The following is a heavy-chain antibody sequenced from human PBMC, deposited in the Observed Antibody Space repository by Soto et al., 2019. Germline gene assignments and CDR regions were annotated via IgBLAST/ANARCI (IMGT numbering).Heavy chain of an antibody. J-gene: IGHJ5*02. CDR2: ISYDGSNK. CDR3: VGEEGIPFETGWFDP. Sequence: QVQLVESGGGVVQPERSLRLSCAASGFTFSTYAMHWVRQAPGKGLEWVAVISYDGSNKYYADSVKGRFTISRDNSKNTRYLEMNSLRAEDTAVYYCVGEEGIPFETGWFDPWGQGTLVTVSS. D-gene: IGHD3-9*01. CDR1: GFTFSTYA. V-gene: IGHV3-30-3*01.